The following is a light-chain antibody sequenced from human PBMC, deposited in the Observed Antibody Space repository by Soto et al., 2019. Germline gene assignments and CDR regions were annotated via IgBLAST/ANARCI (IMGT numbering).Light chain of an antibody. V-gene: IGKV3-20*01. CDR2: GAS. CDR3: QQYGSSRFT. Sequence: ERVMTQSPATLSVSPGERATLSCRASQSVTKNNLNWYQQKPRQAPRLLIYGASTRATGIPARFSGSGSGTAFTLTISSLEPADFAVYYCQQYGSSRFTFGPGTKVDIK. J-gene: IGKJ3*01. CDR1: QSVTKNN.